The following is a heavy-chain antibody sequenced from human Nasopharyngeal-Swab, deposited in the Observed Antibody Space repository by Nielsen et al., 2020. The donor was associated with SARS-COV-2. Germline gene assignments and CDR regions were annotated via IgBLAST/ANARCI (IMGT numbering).Heavy chain of an antibody. CDR3: ARSADLSSWAFDY. CDR2: IGTVGDT. Sequence: GGSLRLSCAASGFTFSSYDMHWVRQVTGKGLEWVSVIGTVGDTYYPGSVKGRFTISRENAKNSLYLQMNSLRAGDTAVYYCARSADLSSWAFDYWGQGTLVTVSS. J-gene: IGHJ4*02. V-gene: IGHV3-13*01. CDR1: GFTFSSYD. D-gene: IGHD6-13*01.